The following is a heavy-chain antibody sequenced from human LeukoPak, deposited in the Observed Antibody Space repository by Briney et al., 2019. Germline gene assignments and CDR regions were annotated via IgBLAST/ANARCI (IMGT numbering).Heavy chain of an antibody. Sequence: GGSLRLSCAASGFTFSIYWVHWVRQAPGKGLVWVSSINSDGSSTSYADSVKGRFTISRDNAKNTLYLQMDSLRAEDTAVYYCARVRSGSLDYWGQGTLVTVSS. CDR2: INSDGSST. V-gene: IGHV3-74*01. J-gene: IGHJ4*02. D-gene: IGHD1-26*01. CDR3: ARVRSGSLDY. CDR1: GFTFSIYW.